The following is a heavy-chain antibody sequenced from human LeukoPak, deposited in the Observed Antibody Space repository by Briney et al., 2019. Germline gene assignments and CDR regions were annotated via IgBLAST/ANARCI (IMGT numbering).Heavy chain of an antibody. CDR1: GGSIGSSSCY. CDR3: ARLVWFGEFQQNWFDL. J-gene: IGHJ5*02. Sequence: SETLSLTCTVSGGSIGSSSCYWGWIRQPPGKGLEWIGSIYYTGSTYYNPSLKSRLTISVDTSKNQFSLKLSSVTAADTAVYNCARLVWFGEFQQNWFDLWGQGTLVTVSS. CDR2: IYYTGST. D-gene: IGHD3-10*01. V-gene: IGHV4-39*01.